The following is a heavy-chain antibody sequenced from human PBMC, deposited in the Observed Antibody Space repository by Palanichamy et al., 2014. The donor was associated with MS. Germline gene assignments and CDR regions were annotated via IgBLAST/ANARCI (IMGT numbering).Heavy chain of an antibody. CDR1: GFSLSTSGVG. CDR2: IYWDDDK. D-gene: IGHD5-18*01. CDR3: ALGLGIERGYSYGYLFDY. J-gene: IGHJ4*02. Sequence: QITLKESGPTLVKPTQTLTLTCTFSGFSLSTSGVGVGWIRQPPGKALEWLALIYWDDDKRYSPSLKSRLTITKDTSKNQVVLTMTNMDPVDTVTYYCALGLGIERGYSYGYLFDYWGQGTLVTVSS. V-gene: IGHV2-5*02.